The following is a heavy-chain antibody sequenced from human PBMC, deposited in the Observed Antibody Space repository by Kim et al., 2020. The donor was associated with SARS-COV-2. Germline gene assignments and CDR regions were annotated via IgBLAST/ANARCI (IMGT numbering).Heavy chain of an antibody. V-gene: IGHV3-23*01. CDR3: ARARLCCFEDNWFDP. Sequence: SVKGRFTISRNNSKSTLYLQMNSLRAEDMAIYYCARARLCCFEDNWFDPWGQGTLVAVSS. D-gene: IGHD3-16*01. J-gene: IGHJ5*02.